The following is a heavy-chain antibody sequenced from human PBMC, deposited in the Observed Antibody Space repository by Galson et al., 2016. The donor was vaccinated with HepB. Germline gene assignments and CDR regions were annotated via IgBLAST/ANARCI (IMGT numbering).Heavy chain of an antibody. CDR1: GFTFDDSA. CDR3: AKFGYYGSRRLNYFYGMDV. CDR2: ISWNSGTI. J-gene: IGHJ6*02. Sequence: SLRLSCAASGFTFDDSAMNWVRQAPGKGLEWVSTISWNSGTIGYADSVKGRFTISRDNAKNSLYLQMNSLRAGDTAVYYCAKFGYYGSRRLNYFYGMDVWGQGTTVTVSS. D-gene: IGHD3-10*01. V-gene: IGHV3-9*01.